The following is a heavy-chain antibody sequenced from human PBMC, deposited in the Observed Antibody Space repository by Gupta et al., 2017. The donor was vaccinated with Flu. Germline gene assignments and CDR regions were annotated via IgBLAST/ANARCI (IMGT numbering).Heavy chain of an antibody. V-gene: IGHV3-49*03. CDR3: ARAPFYYATSGYYFDF. Sequence: EVQLVESGGALVQPGRSLRLSCTTSGFTFGDYAVSWFRQAPGQGLEWVGVIRSKTYEETTDYAASVKGRFTISRDDAKTTAYLQMHSLESEDSAMYYCARAPFYYATSGYYFDFWGQGTLVTVSS. CDR2: IRSKTYEETT. D-gene: IGHD3-22*01. CDR1: GFTFGDYA. J-gene: IGHJ4*02.